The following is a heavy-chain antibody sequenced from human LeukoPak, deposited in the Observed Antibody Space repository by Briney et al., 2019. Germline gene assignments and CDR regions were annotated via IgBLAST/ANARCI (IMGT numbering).Heavy chain of an antibody. J-gene: IGHJ6*03. D-gene: IGHD3-9*01. CDR1: GFPFSSHG. CDR2: IFGGGGST. CDR3: ARDEPGRYYDILTGYSYYYYYMDV. V-gene: IGHV3-23*01. Sequence: GGSLRLSCAASGFPFSSHGMSWVRQAPGKGLEWVSGIFGGGGSTYYADSVKGRFTISGDNSRNTLFLQMNSLRAEDTAVYYCARDEPGRYYDILTGYSYYYYYMDVWGKGTTVTVSS.